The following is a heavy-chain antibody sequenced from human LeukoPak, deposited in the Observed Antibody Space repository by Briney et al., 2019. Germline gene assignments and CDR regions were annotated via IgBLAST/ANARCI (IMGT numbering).Heavy chain of an antibody. D-gene: IGHD3-22*01. CDR3: ARVEDYDSSGYGTFDY. CDR1: GYTFSSYG. V-gene: IGHV1-18*01. Sequence: ASVKVSCKASGYTFSSYGISWVRQAPGQGLEWMGWISGYNGHTKYAQKVQARVTMTTDTSTSTAYMELRSLRSDDTAVYYCARVEDYDSSGYGTFDYWGQGTLVTVSS. J-gene: IGHJ4*02. CDR2: ISGYNGHT.